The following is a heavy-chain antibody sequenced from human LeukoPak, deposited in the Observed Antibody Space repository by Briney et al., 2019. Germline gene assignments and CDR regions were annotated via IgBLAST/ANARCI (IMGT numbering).Heavy chain of an antibody. CDR3: ATGTSGVY. J-gene: IGHJ4*02. V-gene: IGHV3-30-3*02. CDR1: GFTFSSYA. Sequence: GGSLRLSCAASGFTFSSYAMHWVRQAPGKGLEWVAVISYDGSNKYYAGSVKGRFTISRDNSKNTLYLQMNSLRAEDTAVYYCATGTSGVYWGQGTLVTVSS. D-gene: IGHD2-8*01. CDR2: ISYDGSNK.